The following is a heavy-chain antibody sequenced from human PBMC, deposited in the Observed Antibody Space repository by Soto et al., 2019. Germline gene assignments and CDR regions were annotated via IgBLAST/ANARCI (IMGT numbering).Heavy chain of an antibody. V-gene: IGHV3-23*01. Sequence: GGSLRLSCAASGFTFSSYAMSWVRQAPGKGLEWVSAISGSGGSTYYADSVKGRFTISRDNSKNTLYLQMNSLRAEDTAVYYCAKDLQDYYGSGSYYSPSNGYWGQGTLVTVSS. D-gene: IGHD3-10*01. J-gene: IGHJ4*02. CDR1: GFTFSSYA. CDR3: AKDLQDYYGSGSYYSPSNGY. CDR2: ISGSGGST.